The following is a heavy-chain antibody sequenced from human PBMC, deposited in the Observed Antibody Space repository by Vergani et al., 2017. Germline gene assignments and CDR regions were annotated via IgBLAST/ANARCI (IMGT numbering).Heavy chain of an antibody. D-gene: IGHD2-15*01. CDR1: GYSISSGYY. J-gene: IGHJ4*02. CDR2: IYHSGST. V-gene: IGHV4-38-2*01. Sequence: QVQLQESGPGLVKPSETMSLTCAVSGYSISSGYYWGWIRQPPGKGLEWIGSIYHSGSTYYNPSLKSRVTISVDTSKKQFSLKLSSVTAADTAVYYCARRRIFDYWGQGTLVTVSS. CDR3: ARRRIFDY.